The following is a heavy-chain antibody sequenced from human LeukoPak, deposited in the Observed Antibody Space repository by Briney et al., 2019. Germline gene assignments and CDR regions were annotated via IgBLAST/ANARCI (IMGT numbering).Heavy chain of an antibody. CDR1: GFTFSSYG. V-gene: IGHV3-33*01. J-gene: IGHJ4*02. CDR3: ARDFGLSRGYSYGPDY. Sequence: PGGSLRLSCAASGFTFSSYGMHWVRQAPGKGLEWVAVIWYDGSNKYYADSVKGRFTISRDNSKNTLYLQMNSLRAEDTAVYYCARDFGLSRGYSYGPDYWGQGTLVTVSS. CDR2: IWYDGSNK. D-gene: IGHD5-18*01.